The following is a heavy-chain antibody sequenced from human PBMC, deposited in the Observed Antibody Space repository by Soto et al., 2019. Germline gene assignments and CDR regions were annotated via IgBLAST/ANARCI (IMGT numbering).Heavy chain of an antibody. V-gene: IGHV3-48*03. D-gene: IGHD4-17*01. CDR2: ISSRHDTI. CDR1: GFTFSTYE. CDR3: ARETYGGNPLGP. Sequence: PGGSLRLSYAASGFTFSTYEMNWVRQAPGKGLEWVSYISSRHDTIYYADSVKGRFTISRDNAKSSLYLQMNSLRVEDTAVYYCARETYGGNPLGPWGQGTLVTVSS. J-gene: IGHJ5*02.